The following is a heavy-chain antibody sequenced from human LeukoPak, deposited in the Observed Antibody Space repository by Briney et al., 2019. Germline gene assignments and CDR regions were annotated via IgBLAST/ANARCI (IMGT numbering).Heavy chain of an antibody. Sequence: SETLSLTCAVSGESFSGYFWTWIRQPPGKGLEWIGESNHFGSTDYNPSLKSRVTISVDTSKNQFSLKLSSVTAADTAVYYCARDGVGYCSGGSCETYNWFDPWGQGTLVTVSS. CDR2: SNHFGST. CDR1: GESFSGYF. D-gene: IGHD2-15*01. CDR3: ARDGVGYCSGGSCETYNWFDP. V-gene: IGHV4-34*01. J-gene: IGHJ5*02.